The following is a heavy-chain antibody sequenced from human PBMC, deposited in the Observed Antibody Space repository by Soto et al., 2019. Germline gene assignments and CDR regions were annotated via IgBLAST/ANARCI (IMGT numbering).Heavy chain of an antibody. CDR3: ARVSGHYYYGTDV. CDR2: ISSSGSTI. J-gene: IGHJ6*02. D-gene: IGHD6-25*01. CDR1: GFTFSDYY. Sequence: GASLRLSCAASGFTFSDYYMSWIRQAPGKGLEWVSDISSSGSTIYYADSVKGRFTISRDNAKNSLYLQMNSLRAEDTAVYYCARVSGHYYYGTDVWGQGTPVIVSS. V-gene: IGHV3-11*01.